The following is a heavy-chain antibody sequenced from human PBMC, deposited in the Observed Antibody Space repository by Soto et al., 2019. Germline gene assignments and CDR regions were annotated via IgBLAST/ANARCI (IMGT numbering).Heavy chain of an antibody. V-gene: IGHV5-10-1*01. D-gene: IGHD3-22*01. J-gene: IGHJ4*02. CDR2: IDPSDSQT. CDR3: ARKMYDSDTGPNFQYYFDS. CDR1: GYSFAGYW. Sequence: GESLKISCKGSGYSFAGYWITWVRQKPGKGLEWMVRIDPSDSQTYYSPSFRGHVTISVTKSITTVFLQWSSLRASDTAMYYWARKMYDSDTGPNFQYYFDSWGQGTPVTVSS.